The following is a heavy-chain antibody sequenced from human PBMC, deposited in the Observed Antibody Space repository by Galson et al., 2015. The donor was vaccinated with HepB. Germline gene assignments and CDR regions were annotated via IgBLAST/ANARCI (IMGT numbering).Heavy chain of an antibody. Sequence: SVKVSCKASGYTFTSYGISWVRQAPGQGLEWMGWISAYNGNTNYAQKLQGRVTMTTDTSTSTAYMELRSLRSDDTAVYYCARGYYDFWSGYYSYFDYWGQGTLVTVSS. J-gene: IGHJ4*02. D-gene: IGHD3-3*01. CDR3: ARGYYDFWSGYYSYFDY. CDR1: GYTFTSYG. CDR2: ISAYNGNT. V-gene: IGHV1-18*01.